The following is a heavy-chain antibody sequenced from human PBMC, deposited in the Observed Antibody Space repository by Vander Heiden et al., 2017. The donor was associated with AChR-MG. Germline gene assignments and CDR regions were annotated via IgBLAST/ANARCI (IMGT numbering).Heavy chain of an antibody. CDR2: ISGSGGST. V-gene: IGHV3-23*01. D-gene: IGHD4-17*01. CDR1: GSTFSSYA. J-gene: IGHJ2*01. CDR3: AKALGDLFNWYFDL. Sequence: EVQLLVSGGGLVQPGGSLTLSRAASGSTFSSYAMSWVRQAPGQGLEGVAAISGSGGSTYYADSVKGRFTISRDNSKNTLYLQMNSLRAEDTAVYYCAKALGDLFNWYFDLWGHGTLVTVSS.